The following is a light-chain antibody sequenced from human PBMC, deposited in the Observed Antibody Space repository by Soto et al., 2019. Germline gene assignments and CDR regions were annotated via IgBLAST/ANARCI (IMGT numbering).Light chain of an antibody. CDR3: QQYNDYLWT. CDR1: QGIRNY. J-gene: IGKJ1*01. CDR2: IAS. V-gene: IGKV1-9*01. Sequence: DIQLTQSPSFLSASVGDRVTITCRASQGIRNYLAWYQQKPGRAPKLLMYIASTLQTGVPSRFSGSGSGTEFTLTISSLQPDDFATYYCQQYNDYLWTFGQGTKVDIK.